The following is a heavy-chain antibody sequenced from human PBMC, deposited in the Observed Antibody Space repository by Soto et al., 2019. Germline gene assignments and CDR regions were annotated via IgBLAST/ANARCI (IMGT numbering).Heavy chain of an antibody. CDR1: GGSISSSSYY. CDR2: IYYSGST. Sequence: PSETLSLTCTVSGGSISSSSYYWGWIRQPPGKGLEWIGSIYYSGSTYYNPSLKSRVTISVDTSKNQFSLKLSSVTAADTAVYYCARSSGSDPSYYYGMDVWGQGTTVTVSS. V-gene: IGHV4-39*01. J-gene: IGHJ6*02. D-gene: IGHD1-26*01. CDR3: ARSSGSDPSYYYGMDV.